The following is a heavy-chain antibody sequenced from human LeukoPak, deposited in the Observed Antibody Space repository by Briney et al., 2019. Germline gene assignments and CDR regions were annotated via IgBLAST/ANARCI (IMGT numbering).Heavy chain of an antibody. V-gene: IGHV4-59*08. CDR2: IYYSGST. CDR1: GGFISSYY. Sequence: SETLSLTCSVSGGFISSYYWSWTRQPPGKGLEWIGYIYYSGSTNYNPFLKSRVTISVDTSKNQFSLKLSSVTAADTAVYYCARHGSGSSTFGYWGQGTLVTVSS. J-gene: IGHJ4*02. D-gene: IGHD1-26*01. CDR3: ARHGSGSSTFGY.